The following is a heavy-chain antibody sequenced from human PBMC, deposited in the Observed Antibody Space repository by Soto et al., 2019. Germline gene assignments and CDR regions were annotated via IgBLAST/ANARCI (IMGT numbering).Heavy chain of an antibody. CDR2: IIPVFDKA. V-gene: IGHV1-69*01. D-gene: IGHD3-16*01. CDR1: GGSFGSSA. CDR3: ARLRRDWGDAFDL. Sequence: QVQLVQSGADVKKPGSSVKVSCKTSGGSFGSSAISWVRQAPAQGLEWMGEIIPVFDKANYAQNFQGRLTITADELTGTVFMELSSLRSEDTAVYFCARLRRDWGDAFDLWGLGTSSPSLQ. J-gene: IGHJ3*01.